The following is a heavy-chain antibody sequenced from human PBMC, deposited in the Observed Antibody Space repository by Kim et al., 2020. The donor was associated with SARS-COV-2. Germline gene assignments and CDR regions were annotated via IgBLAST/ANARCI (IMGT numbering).Heavy chain of an antibody. CDR2: IYYSGST. V-gene: IGHV4-39*07. D-gene: IGHD2-2*01. J-gene: IGHJ5*02. CDR1: GGSISSSSYY. CDR3: ARDTHQLLEHWFDP. Sequence: SETLSLTCTVSGGSISSSSYYWGWIRQPPGKGLEWIGSIYYSGSTYYNPSLKSRVTISVDTSKNQFSLKLSSVTAADTAVYYCARDTHQLLEHWFDPWGQGTLVTVSS.